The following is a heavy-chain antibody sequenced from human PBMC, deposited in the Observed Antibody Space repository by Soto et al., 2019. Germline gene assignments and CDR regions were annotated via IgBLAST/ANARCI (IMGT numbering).Heavy chain of an antibody. J-gene: IGHJ4*02. V-gene: IGHV1-69*13. CDR1: GGTFSSYA. CDR3: ARATGHYDILTGPFDY. D-gene: IGHD3-9*01. Sequence: ASVKVSCKASGGTFSSYAISWVRQAPGQGLEWMGGIIPIFGTANYAQKFQGRVTITADESTSTAYMELSSLRSEDTAVYYCARATGHYDILTGPFDYWGQGTLVTVSS. CDR2: IIPIFGTA.